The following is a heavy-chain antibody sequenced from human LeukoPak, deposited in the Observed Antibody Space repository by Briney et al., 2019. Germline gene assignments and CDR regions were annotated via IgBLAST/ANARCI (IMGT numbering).Heavy chain of an antibody. CDR3: AELGITMIGGV. V-gene: IGHV3-30*12. J-gene: IGHJ6*04. CDR1: GFTFDDYG. D-gene: IGHD3-10*02. Sequence: PGGSLRLSCAVSGFTFDDYGMSWVRQAPGKGLEWVAVISYDGSNKYYADSVKGRFTISRDNSKNTLYLQMNSLRAEDTAVYYCAELGITMIGGVWGKGTTVTISS. CDR2: ISYDGSNK.